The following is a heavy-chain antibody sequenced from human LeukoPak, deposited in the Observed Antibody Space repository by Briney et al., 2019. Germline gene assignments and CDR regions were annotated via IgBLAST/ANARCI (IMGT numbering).Heavy chain of an antibody. CDR1: GGSISSSSYY. CDR3: ARRPYPRTGRDWYFDL. V-gene: IGHV4-39*01. CDR2: IYYSGST. J-gene: IGHJ2*01. D-gene: IGHD1-14*01. Sequence: PSETLSLTCTVSGGSISSSSYYWGWIRQPPGKGLEWIGSIYYSGSTYYNPSLKSRVTISVDTSKNQFSLKLSFVTAADTAVYYCARRPYPRTGRDWYFDLWGRGTLVTVSS.